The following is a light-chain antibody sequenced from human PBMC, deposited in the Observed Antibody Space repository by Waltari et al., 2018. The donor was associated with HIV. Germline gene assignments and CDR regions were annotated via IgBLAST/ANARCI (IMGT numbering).Light chain of an antibody. Sequence: QSVLTQPPSVSGAPGQRVTISCTGSTSNIGADYDVHWYQQIPGTAPKLLISGSSNRPAGVPDRFSASKSGTSASLTITGLQAEDEADYFCQSYDITLSASVVFGGGTKLTVL. CDR1: TSNIGADYD. CDR2: GSS. V-gene: IGLV1-40*01. CDR3: QSYDITLSASVV. J-gene: IGLJ2*01.